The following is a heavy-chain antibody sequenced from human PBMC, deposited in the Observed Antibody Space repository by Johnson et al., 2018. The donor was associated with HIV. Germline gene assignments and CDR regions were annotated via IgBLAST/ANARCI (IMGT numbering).Heavy chain of an antibody. V-gene: IGHV3-30*03. D-gene: IGHD3-9*01. J-gene: IGHJ3*02. Sequence: QVQLVESGGGVVQPGRSLRLSCAASGFTFSSYGMHWVRQAPGKGLEWVAVISYDGSNKYYADSVKGRFTISRDNSKNTLYLQMNSLRAEDTAVYYCASVRVSNYDILTGYPLNAFDIWGQGTMVTVSS. CDR1: GFTFSSYG. CDR2: ISYDGSNK. CDR3: ASVRVSNYDILTGYPLNAFDI.